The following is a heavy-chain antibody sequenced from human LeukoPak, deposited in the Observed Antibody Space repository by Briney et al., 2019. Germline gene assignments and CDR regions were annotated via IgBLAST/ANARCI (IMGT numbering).Heavy chain of an antibody. V-gene: IGHV5-51*01. Sequence: GESLEISCKGSGYSFTSYWIGWVRQMPGKGLEWMGIIYPGDSDTRYSPSFQGQVTISADKSISTAYLQWSSLKASDTAMYYCARWYCSSTSCQYYGMDVWGQGTTVTVSS. CDR3: ARWYCSSTSCQYYGMDV. CDR2: IYPGDSDT. J-gene: IGHJ6*02. D-gene: IGHD2-2*01. CDR1: GYSFTSYW.